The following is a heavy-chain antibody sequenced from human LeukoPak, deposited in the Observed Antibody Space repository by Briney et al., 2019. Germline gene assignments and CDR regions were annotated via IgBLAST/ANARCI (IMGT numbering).Heavy chain of an antibody. Sequence: ASVKVSCKVSGYTLTELSMHWVRQAPGKGLEWMGGFDPEDGETIYAQKFQGRVTMTEDTSTDTAYMELSSLRSEDTAVYYCATDPFGLVRELKDYWGQGTLVTVSS. D-gene: IGHD1-26*01. CDR3: ATDPFGLVRELKDY. V-gene: IGHV1-24*01. CDR2: FDPEDGET. J-gene: IGHJ4*02. CDR1: GYTLTELS.